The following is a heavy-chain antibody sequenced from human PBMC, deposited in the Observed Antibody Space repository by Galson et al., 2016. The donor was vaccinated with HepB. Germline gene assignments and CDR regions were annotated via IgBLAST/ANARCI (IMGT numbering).Heavy chain of an antibody. Sequence: SLRLSCAASGFPFSTYGMSWVRQAPGKGLEWVAGISGSGGSIYSADSVKGRFTISRDNSKNTLYLQMNSLRADDTAVYYCAKKSLVAGTATYVFDNWGQGVRVTVSS. CDR3: AKKSLVAGTATYVFDN. D-gene: IGHD6-19*01. V-gene: IGHV3-23*01. J-gene: IGHJ4*02. CDR2: ISGSGGSI. CDR1: GFPFSTYG.